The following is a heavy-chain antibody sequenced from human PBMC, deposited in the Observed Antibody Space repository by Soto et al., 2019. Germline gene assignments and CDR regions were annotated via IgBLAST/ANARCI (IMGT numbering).Heavy chain of an antibody. J-gene: IGHJ4*02. CDR2: ISAYNGNT. Sequence: VKVSCKASGYTFTSYGIIWVRQAPGQVLEWMGWISAYNGNTNYAQKLQGRVTMTTDTSTSTAYMELRSLRSDDTAVYYCARDPPRGTTVTPRWGVVVIPFDYWGQGTLVTVSS. D-gene: IGHD4-4*01. CDR1: GYTFTSYG. CDR3: ARDPPRGTTVTPRWGVVVIPFDY. V-gene: IGHV1-18*04.